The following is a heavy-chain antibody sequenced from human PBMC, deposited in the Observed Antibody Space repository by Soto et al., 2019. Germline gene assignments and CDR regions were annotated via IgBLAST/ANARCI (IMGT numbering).Heavy chain of an antibody. J-gene: IGHJ4*02. V-gene: IGHV1-69*13. Sequence: ASVKVSCKASGGTFSSYAISWVRQAPGQGPEWMGGIIPILGTANYAQKFQGRVTITADESTSTAYMELSSLRSEDAAVYYCAREPHSRPSLEPTDYWGQGTLVTVSS. CDR1: GGTFSSYA. CDR3: AREPHSRPSLEPTDY. CDR2: IIPILGTA. D-gene: IGHD6-6*01.